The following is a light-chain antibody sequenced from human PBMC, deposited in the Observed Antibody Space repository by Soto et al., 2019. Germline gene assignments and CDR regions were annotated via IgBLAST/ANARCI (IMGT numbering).Light chain of an antibody. CDR1: QSVSSY. CDR3: QQRNNTPMT. CDR2: KVS. J-gene: IGKJ5*01. V-gene: IGKV3-11*01. Sequence: LSRGPAVLTLSPGDRAVLSVMASQSVSSYLAWFQQKPGRAPRRLIYKVSNRATGIPDRFSGSGSGTDFTLTIDSLQAEDFAVYYCQQRNNTPMTFGQGTRLEIK.